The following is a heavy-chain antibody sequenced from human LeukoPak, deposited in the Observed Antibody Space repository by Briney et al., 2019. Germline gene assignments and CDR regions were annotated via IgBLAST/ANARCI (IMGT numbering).Heavy chain of an antibody. CDR1: GFTVSSNY. V-gene: IGHV3-53*01. J-gene: IGHJ4*02. Sequence: GGSLRLSCAASGFTVSSNYMSWVRPAPGKGLAGVSVIYSGGSTYYADSVKGRFTISRDNSKSTLYLQMNSLRAVDTAVYYCARGSNYWGQGTLVTVSS. CDR2: IYSGGST. CDR3: ARGSNY.